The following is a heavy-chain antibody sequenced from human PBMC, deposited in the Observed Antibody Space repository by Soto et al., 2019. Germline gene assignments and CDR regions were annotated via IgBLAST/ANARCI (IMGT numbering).Heavy chain of an antibody. J-gene: IGHJ4*02. CDR1: GFTFSSYA. Sequence: PGGSLRLSCAASGFTFSSYAMSWVRQAPGKGLEWVSAISGSGGSTYYADSVKGRFTISRDNSKNTLYLQMNSLRAEDTAVYYCAKVDPLIAAAGRVKPRGAIDYWGQGTLVTVSS. CDR3: AKVDPLIAAAGRVKPRGAIDY. D-gene: IGHD6-13*01. CDR2: ISGSGGST. V-gene: IGHV3-23*01.